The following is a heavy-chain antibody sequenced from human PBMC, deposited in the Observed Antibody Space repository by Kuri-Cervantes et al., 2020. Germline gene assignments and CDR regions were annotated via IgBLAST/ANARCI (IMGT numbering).Heavy chain of an antibody. J-gene: IGHJ6*02. CDR1: GSTSVSYG. D-gene: IGHD5-18*01. V-gene: IGHV3-30*18. CDR2: ISSDGSNK. CDR3: AKELKPGYSYGYYYYYYGMDV. Sequence: CLRLSSPPAGSTSVSYGTHWVRPVPGKGMEWVAVISSDGSNKYYADSVKGRFTISRDNSKNTLYLQMNSLRAEDTAVYYCAKELKPGYSYGYYYYYYGMDVWGQGTMVTVSS.